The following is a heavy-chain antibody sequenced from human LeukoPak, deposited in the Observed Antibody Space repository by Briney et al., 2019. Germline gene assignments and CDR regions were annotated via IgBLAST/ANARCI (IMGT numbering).Heavy chain of an antibody. CDR1: GYTFTSYG. D-gene: IGHD3-10*01. Sequence: GASVKVSCKASGYTFTSYGISWVRQATGQGLEWMGWISAYNGNTNYAQKLQGRVTMTADTSTSTAYMELRSLRSDDTAVYYCARDVTMVRGVRTRFDYWGRGTLVTVSS. CDR2: ISAYNGNT. CDR3: ARDVTMVRGVRTRFDY. V-gene: IGHV1-18*01. J-gene: IGHJ4*02.